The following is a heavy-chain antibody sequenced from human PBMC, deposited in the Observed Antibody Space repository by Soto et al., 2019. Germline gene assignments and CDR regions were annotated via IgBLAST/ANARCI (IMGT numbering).Heavy chain of an antibody. J-gene: IGHJ6*03. CDR1: GDSVSSNSAA. CDR2: TYYRSRWYN. CDR3: AGTTSHQWYYMDV. Sequence: PSQTLSLTCAISGDSVSSNSAAWNWIRQSPSRGLEWLARTYYRSRWYNDYAVSVRSRITVNPDTSKKQFSLQLTSVTPEDTAVYYCAGTTSHQWYYMDVWGKGTTVTVSS. D-gene: IGHD1-7*01. V-gene: IGHV6-1*01.